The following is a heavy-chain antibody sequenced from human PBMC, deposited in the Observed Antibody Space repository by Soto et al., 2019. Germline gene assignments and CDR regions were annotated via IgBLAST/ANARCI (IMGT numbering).Heavy chain of an antibody. J-gene: IGHJ4*02. CDR3: AIVPDY. Sequence: SETLSLTCAVSGPSISSGGYSWSWIRKPPGKGLEWIGYMYHSGSTYYNPSLKSRVTISIDRSKNQFSLKLSSVTAADTAVYYCAIVPDYWGQGILVTVSS. CDR1: GPSISSGGYS. D-gene: IGHD2-2*01. V-gene: IGHV4-30-2*01. CDR2: MYHSGST.